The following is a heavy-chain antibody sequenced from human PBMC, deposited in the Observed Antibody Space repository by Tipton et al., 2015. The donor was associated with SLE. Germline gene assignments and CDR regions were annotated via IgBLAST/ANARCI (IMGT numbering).Heavy chain of an antibody. CDR1: GYSISSGYY. CDR3: ARDEGTGTGDAFDI. J-gene: IGHJ3*02. V-gene: IGHV4-38-2*02. Sequence: TLSLTYAVSGYSISSGYYWGWIRQPPGKGLEWIGSIYHSGSTYYNPSLKSRVTISVDTSKNQFSLKLSSVTAADTVVYYCARDEGTGTGDAFDIWGQGTMVTVSS. D-gene: IGHD1-1*01. CDR2: IYHSGST.